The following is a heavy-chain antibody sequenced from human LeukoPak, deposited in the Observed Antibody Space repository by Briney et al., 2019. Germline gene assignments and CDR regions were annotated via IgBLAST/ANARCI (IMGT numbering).Heavy chain of an antibody. CDR1: CRSISSYY. V-gene: IGHV4-59*08. CDR3: AIHKSEASFGYRHFVY. CDR2: IYHSGST. J-gene: IGHJ4*02. Sequence: NASETLSLTCTVSCRSISSYYWSWIRQPPGKGLEWIGYIYHSGSTKYNPSLNSRVAISVDTSKNQFSLTLSSVTAADTAVYYCAIHKSEASFGYRHFVYWGQGIVVTVSS. D-gene: IGHD5-18*01.